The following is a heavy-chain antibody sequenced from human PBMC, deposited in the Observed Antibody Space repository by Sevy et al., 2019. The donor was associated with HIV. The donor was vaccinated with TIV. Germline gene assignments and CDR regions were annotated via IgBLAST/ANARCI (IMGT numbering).Heavy chain of an antibody. V-gene: IGHV4-39*01. J-gene: IGHJ5*02. CDR3: ARGATVDKRTFDP. CDR1: GGSISSSSYY. CDR2: IYYSGST. D-gene: IGHD4-17*01. Sequence: SETLSLTCTVSGGSISSSSYYWVWIRQPPGKGLEWIGSIYYSGSTYYDPSLKSRVTISVDTSKNQFSLKLSSVTAADTAVYYCARGATVDKRTFDPWGQGTLVTVSS.